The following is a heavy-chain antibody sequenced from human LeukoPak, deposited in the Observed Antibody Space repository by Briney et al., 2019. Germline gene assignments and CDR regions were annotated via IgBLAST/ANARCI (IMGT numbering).Heavy chain of an antibody. D-gene: IGHD6-13*01. Sequence: GGSLRLSCAASGFTFGTYGMHWVRQAPGKGLEWVAFIRNDGTIKYYADSVKGRFTISRDNSKNTLYLQMNSLRAEDTAVFYCAKDEAPSSSYHDAFDIWGQGTMVTVSS. CDR3: AKDEAPSSSYHDAFDI. CDR1: GFTFGTYG. V-gene: IGHV3-30*02. CDR2: IRNDGTIK. J-gene: IGHJ3*02.